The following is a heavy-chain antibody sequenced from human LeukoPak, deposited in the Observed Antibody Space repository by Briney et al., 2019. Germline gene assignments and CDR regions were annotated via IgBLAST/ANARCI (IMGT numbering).Heavy chain of an antibody. V-gene: IGHV3-33*01. D-gene: IGHD1-26*01. CDR3: ARGSGRTSDFDY. J-gene: IGHJ4*02. Sequence: GGSLSLPRAASGFTFSTYGLHWVGQTPGKGLEWVAVIWSDGSDKYYADSVKGRFTISRDNSKNTLFLQMISLRVEDTSVYYCARGSGRTSDFDYWGQGNLVTVSS. CDR1: GFTFSTYG. CDR2: IWSDGSDK.